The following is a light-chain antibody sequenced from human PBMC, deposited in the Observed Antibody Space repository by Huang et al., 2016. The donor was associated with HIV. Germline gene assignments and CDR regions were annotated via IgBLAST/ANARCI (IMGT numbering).Light chain of an antibody. CDR2: DAS. J-gene: IGKJ5*01. V-gene: IGKV3-20*01. CDR1: KSVSSN. Sequence: EIVLTQSPGTLSLSPGERATLSCRASKSVSSNLAWYQQKPGQAPRLLSYDASIRATGIPDRFSGGGSGTDFTLTISRLEPEDFALYYCQQYGSSPITFGQGTRLDMK. CDR3: QQYGSSPIT.